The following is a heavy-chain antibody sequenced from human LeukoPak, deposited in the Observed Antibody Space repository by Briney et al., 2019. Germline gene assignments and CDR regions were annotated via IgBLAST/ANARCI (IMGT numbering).Heavy chain of an antibody. D-gene: IGHD3-22*01. CDR3: ARYSSGYSVVGY. Sequence: PGGSLRLSCAASGFTFSSYGMSWVRQAPGKGLEWVSAISGSGGSTYYADSVKGRFTISRDNSKNSLYLQMNSLRAEDTAVYYCARYSSGYSVVGYWGQGTLVTVSS. CDR1: GFTFSSYG. V-gene: IGHV3-23*01. CDR2: ISGSGGST. J-gene: IGHJ4*02.